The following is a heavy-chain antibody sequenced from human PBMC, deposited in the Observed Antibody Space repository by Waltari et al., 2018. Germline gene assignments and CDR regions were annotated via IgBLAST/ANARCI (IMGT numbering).Heavy chain of an antibody. J-gene: IGHJ4*02. V-gene: IGHV4-39*07. D-gene: IGHD4-17*01. CDR1: GGSISSSSYS. CDR3: ARDYGDYSLDY. Sequence: HLQLQESGPGLVKPSETLSLPCTVAGGSISSSSYSWRWIRQPPGKGLEWIGSIYYSGSTYYNPSLKSRVTISVDTSKNQFSLKLSSVTAADTAVYYCARDYGDYSLDYWGQGTLVTVSS. CDR2: IYYSGST.